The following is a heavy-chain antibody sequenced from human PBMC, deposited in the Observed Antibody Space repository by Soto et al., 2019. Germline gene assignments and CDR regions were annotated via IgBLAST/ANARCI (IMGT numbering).Heavy chain of an antibody. J-gene: IGHJ4*02. CDR1: GFTFSTDA. Sequence: QVQLVESGGGVVQPGRSLRLSCAASGFTFSTDALHWVRQAPGKGLEWVAAISNDGNNKYYADSVKGRFSISRDNYKNTLYLQMNSLRGEDTAVYYCAGGYGIVTGFGYWGQGTLVTVSS. CDR2: ISNDGNNK. CDR3: AGGYGIVTGFGY. V-gene: IGHV3-30-3*01. D-gene: IGHD3-9*01.